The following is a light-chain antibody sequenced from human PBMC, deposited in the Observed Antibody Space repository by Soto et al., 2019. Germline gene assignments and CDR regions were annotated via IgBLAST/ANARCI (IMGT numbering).Light chain of an antibody. Sequence: EIVLTQSPGTLSLSPGERATLSCRASQSVSSSYLAWYQQKPGQAPRLLIYGASSRATGIPDRFSGSGSGTDFTRTISRLEPEDFAVYYGHQYDSSPVTFGRGTKVEIK. V-gene: IGKV3-20*01. CDR1: QSVSSSY. CDR2: GAS. CDR3: HQYDSSPVT. J-gene: IGKJ1*01.